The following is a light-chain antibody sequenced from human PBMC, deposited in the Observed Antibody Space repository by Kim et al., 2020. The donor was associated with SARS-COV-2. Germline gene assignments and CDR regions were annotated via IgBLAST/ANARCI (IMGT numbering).Light chain of an antibody. Sequence: SPGESATLSCRASQSVNSQLAWYQQRPGQAPRLLIYDASNRATGTPARFSGSGSGTDFTLTISSLEPEDFAVYYCQQRAKWPPVTFGGGTKVEIK. CDR2: DAS. CDR1: QSVNSQ. V-gene: IGKV3-11*01. J-gene: IGKJ4*01. CDR3: QQRAKWPPVT.